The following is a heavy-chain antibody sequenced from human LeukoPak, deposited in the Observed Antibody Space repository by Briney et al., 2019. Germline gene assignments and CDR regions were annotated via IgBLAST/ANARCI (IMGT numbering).Heavy chain of an antibody. V-gene: IGHV3-30*02. CDR3: AKVGGSGTYLFDY. D-gene: IGHD3-10*01. CDR2: IRYDGSNR. CDR1: VFTFSSYG. Sequence: QPGGSLRLSCAASVFTFSSYGMHWVRQAPGKGLEWVAFIRYDGSNRYYTDSVKGRFTISRDNSKNTLDLQMNSLSPEDTAVYYCAKVGGSGTYLFDYWGQGTLVTVSS. J-gene: IGHJ4*02.